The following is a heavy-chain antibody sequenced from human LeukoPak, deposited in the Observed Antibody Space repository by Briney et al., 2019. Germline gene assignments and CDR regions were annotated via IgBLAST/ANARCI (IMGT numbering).Heavy chain of an antibody. V-gene: IGHV1-18*01. Sequence: GASVKVSCKASGYTFTSYGISWVRQAPGQGLEWMGWISAYNGNTNYAQKLQGRVTMTTDTSTSTAYTELRSLRSDDTAVYYCARVSEYYDSSGGYYYYMDVWGKGTTVTVSS. CDR2: ISAYNGNT. D-gene: IGHD3-22*01. CDR3: ARVSEYYDSSGGYYYYMDV. J-gene: IGHJ6*03. CDR1: GYTFTSYG.